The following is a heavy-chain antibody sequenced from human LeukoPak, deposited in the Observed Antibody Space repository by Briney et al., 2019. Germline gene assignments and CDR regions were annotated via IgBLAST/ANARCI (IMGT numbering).Heavy chain of an antibody. D-gene: IGHD5-18*01. J-gene: IGHJ4*02. Sequence: GGSLRLSCAASGLTFSSHWMHWVRHAPGKGLVWVSRITNDGSSTTYADSVKGRFTISRDNAKNMLYLQVNSLRAEDTAVYYCARSHGYTDDYWGQGTLVTVSS. V-gene: IGHV3-74*01. CDR2: ITNDGSST. CDR3: ARSHGYTDDY. CDR1: GLTFSSHW.